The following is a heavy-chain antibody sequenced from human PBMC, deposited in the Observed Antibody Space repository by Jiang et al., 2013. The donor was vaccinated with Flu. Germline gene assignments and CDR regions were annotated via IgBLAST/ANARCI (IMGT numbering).Heavy chain of an antibody. Sequence: KPTQTLTLTCTFSGFSLNTDDMRVSWIRQPPGKALEWLAHIFSNDEKSYSTSLKSRLTISKDTSKSQVVLTMTNMDPVDTATYYCARILLIYGDYGITYWYFDLWGRGTLVTVSS. CDR3: ARILLIYGDYGITYWYFDL. V-gene: IGHV2-26*01. CDR1: GFSLNTDDMR. CDR2: IFSNDEK. J-gene: IGHJ2*01. D-gene: IGHD4-17*01.